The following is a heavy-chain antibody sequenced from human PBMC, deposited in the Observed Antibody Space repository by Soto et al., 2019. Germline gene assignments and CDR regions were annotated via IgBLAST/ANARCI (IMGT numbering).Heavy chain of an antibody. V-gene: IGHV1-2*02. CDR1: GYSFTGYY. J-gene: IGHJ3*02. CDR2: INPNSGGT. Sequence: QVQLVQSGAEVKKPVASVKVSCKASGYSFTGYYMHWVRQAPGQGLEWMGWINPNSGGTNYAQKVQGRVTMTRDTSISTAYMDLRRLRSDDTAVYYCARDEGDAFDIWGQRTMVAVSS. CDR3: ARDEGDAFDI.